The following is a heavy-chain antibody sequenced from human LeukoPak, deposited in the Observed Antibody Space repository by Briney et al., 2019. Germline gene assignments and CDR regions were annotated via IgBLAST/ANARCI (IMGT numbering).Heavy chain of an antibody. V-gene: IGHV3-30*18. CDR1: GFTFSSYG. D-gene: IGHD6-19*01. Sequence: GGSLRLSCAVSGFTFSSYGMHWVRQAPGKGLEWVAVISYDGSNIYYADSVKGRFTISRDNSKNTLYLQMNSLRTEDTAVYYCAKGRGYSSAWAFDYWGQGTLVTVSS. CDR2: ISYDGSNI. CDR3: AKGRGYSSAWAFDY. J-gene: IGHJ4*02.